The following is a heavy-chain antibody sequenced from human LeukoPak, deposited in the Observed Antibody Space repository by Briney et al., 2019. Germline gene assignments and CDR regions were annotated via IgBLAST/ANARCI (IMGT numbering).Heavy chain of an antibody. D-gene: IGHD1-26*01. CDR2: INPSGGST. CDR1: GYTFTSYY. V-gene: IGHV1-46*01. CDR3: ARDPNAQRIVGASPRFDP. J-gene: IGHJ5*02. Sequence: ASVKASCKASGYTFTSYYMHWVRQAPGQGLEYMGIINPSGGSTSYAQKFQGRVTMTRDTSTSTVYMELSSLRSEDTAVYYCARDPNAQRIVGASPRFDPWGQGTLVTVSS.